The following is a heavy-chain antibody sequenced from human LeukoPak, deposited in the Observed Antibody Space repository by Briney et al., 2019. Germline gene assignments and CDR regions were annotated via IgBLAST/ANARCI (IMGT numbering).Heavy chain of an antibody. D-gene: IGHD6-19*01. CDR1: GGSISSYY. J-gene: IGHJ4*02. CDR2: VYYIGST. CDR3: ARYMSGPVPFDY. Sequence: SETLSLTCSVSGGSISSYYWSWVRQPPGKGLEWIGYVYYIGSTTSNPSLQSRVTISVATSKNQFSLQLSSVTAADTAVYYCARYMSGPVPFDYWGQGTLVTVPS. V-gene: IGHV4-59*08.